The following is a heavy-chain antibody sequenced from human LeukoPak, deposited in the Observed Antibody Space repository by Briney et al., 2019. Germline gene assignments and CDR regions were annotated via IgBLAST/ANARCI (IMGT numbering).Heavy chain of an antibody. CDR3: AREVGATSWFDP. CDR1: GGSINNYY. J-gene: IGHJ5*02. Sequence: SETLSLTCTVSGGSINNYYWSWIRQPPGKGLEWIGYIHYSGSTNYNPSLKSRVTISVDTSKNDFSLKLSSVTAADTAVYYCAREVGATSWFDPWGQGTLVTVSS. D-gene: IGHD1-26*01. CDR2: IHYSGST. V-gene: IGHV4-59*12.